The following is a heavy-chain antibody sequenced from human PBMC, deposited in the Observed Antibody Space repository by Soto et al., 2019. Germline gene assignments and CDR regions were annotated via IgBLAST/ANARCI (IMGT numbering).Heavy chain of an antibody. CDR2: IYYSGST. V-gene: IGHV4-59*01. CDR3: ARDRGAVLRYLSGVDYYYGMDV. J-gene: IGHJ6*02. D-gene: IGHD3-9*01. Sequence: PSETLSLTCTVSGGSISSYYWSWIRQPPGKGLEWIGYIYYSGSTNYNPSLKSRVTISVDTSKNQFSLKLSSVTAADTAVYYCARDRGAVLRYLSGVDYYYGMDVWGQGTTVTVSS. CDR1: GGSISSYY.